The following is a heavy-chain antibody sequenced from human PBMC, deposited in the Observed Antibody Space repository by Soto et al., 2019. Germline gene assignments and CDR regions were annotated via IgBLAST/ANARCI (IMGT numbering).Heavy chain of an antibody. D-gene: IGHD1-20*01. CDR1: GYTFTSYG. CDR3: ARDGITLAGEFCYYGMDV. CDR2: ISAYNGNT. J-gene: IGHJ6*02. V-gene: IGHV1-18*01. Sequence: ASVKGSCKASGYTFTSYGISWVRQAPGQGLEWMGWISAYNGNTNYAQKLQGRVTMTTDTSTSTAYMELRSLRSDDTAVYYCARDGITLAGEFCYYGMDVWGLGTTVTVSS.